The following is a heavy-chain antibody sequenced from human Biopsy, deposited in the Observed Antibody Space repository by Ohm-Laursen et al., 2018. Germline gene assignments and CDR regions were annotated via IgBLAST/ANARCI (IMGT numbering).Heavy chain of an antibody. Sequence: SETLSLTWTVSSGSIRTGDYYWTWIRQQPGKGLEWIGYIYYSGSTNYNPSLKSRVTISVDTSKNQFSLRLNSVTAADTAVYYCARATNSTGWPYYYFYGMDVWGQGTTVTVSS. CDR2: IYYSGST. D-gene: IGHD2/OR15-2a*01. CDR3: ARATNSTGWPYYYFYGMDV. J-gene: IGHJ6*02. CDR1: SGSIRTGDYY. V-gene: IGHV4-61*08.